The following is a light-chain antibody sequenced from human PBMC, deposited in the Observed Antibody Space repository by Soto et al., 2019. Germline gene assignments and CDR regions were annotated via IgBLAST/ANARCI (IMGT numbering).Light chain of an antibody. V-gene: IGLV2-14*01. J-gene: IGLJ1*01. CDR3: SSYTSSSTYV. CDR1: SSDVGGYNY. CDR2: DVS. Sequence: QSLLTQPASVSGPPGQSITISCTGTSSDVGGYNYVSWYQQHPGKAPKLMIYDVSNRPSGVSNRFSGSKSGNTASLTTSGLQAEDEADYYCSSYTSSSTYVFGTGTKVTVL.